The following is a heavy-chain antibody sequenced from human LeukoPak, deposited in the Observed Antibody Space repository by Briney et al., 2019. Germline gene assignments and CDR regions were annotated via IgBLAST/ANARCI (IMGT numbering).Heavy chain of an antibody. CDR1: GDSVSSSSYY. CDR2: ISYSGTN. V-gene: IGHV4-39*01. J-gene: IGHJ5*02. CDR3: ASLGTLRS. Sequence: SETLSLTCTVSGDSVSSSSYYWGWIRQPPGKGLEWIGNISYSGTNYNNPSLKSRVSISIDTSKNQFSVKLTSVTAADTAMYYCASLGTLRSWGQGTLVTVSS. D-gene: IGHD7-27*01.